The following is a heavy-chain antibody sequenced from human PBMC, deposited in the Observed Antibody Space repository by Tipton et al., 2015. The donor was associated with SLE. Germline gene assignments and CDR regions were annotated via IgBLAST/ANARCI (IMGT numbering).Heavy chain of an antibody. V-gene: IGHV3-13*01. CDR3: ARVTGGAYYYYMDV. Sequence: GSLRLSCAASGFTFSSYDMHWVRQATGKGLEWVSAIGTAGDTYYPGSVKGRFTISRENAKNSLYLQMNSLRAGDTAVYYCARVTGGAYYYYMDVWGKGTTVTVSS. J-gene: IGHJ6*03. CDR1: GFTFSSYD. CDR2: IGTAGDT. D-gene: IGHD3-10*01.